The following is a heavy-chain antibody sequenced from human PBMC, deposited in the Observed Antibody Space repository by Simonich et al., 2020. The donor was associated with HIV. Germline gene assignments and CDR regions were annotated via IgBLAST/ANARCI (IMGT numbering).Heavy chain of an antibody. CDR2: LNQDGRQK. Sequence: EVQLVESGGGLIQPGGSLRLSCAGSGFTFSNYGMTWVRQAPGKGLEWVANLNQDGRQKYYLDSVKGRFTSSRDNAKNSLNLQMDSLRADDTAVYYCARGWDGSSSSLDDYWGQGTLVTVSS. D-gene: IGHD6-6*01. V-gene: IGHV3-7*01. CDR3: ARGWDGSSSSLDDY. CDR1: GFTFSNYG. J-gene: IGHJ4*02.